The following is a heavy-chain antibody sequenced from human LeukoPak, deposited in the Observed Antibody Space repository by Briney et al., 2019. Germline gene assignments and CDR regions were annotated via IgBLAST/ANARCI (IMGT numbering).Heavy chain of an antibody. Sequence: GESLKISCKGSGYSFPSYWIGWVRQTPGKGLEWMGIIYPGDSDTKYSPSFQGQVTISADKSSSTAYLQLSSLKASDTAVYYCARPDVPYYSDWGTSFDVWGQGTMVTVSS. V-gene: IGHV5-51*01. CDR3: ARPDVPYYSDWGTSFDV. CDR2: IYPGDSDT. D-gene: IGHD3-16*01. J-gene: IGHJ3*01. CDR1: GYSFPSYW.